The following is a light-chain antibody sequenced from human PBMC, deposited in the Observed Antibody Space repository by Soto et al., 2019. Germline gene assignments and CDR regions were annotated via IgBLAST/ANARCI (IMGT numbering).Light chain of an antibody. CDR2: NAS. CDR3: QQYKSVPNT. Sequence: DIQMTQSPSTLSASIGDRVTITCRASQNIDTWLAWYHQKPGQAPNLLIYNASILQIGVPSRFRGSGSGTEFSLTINSLQPDDFATYYCQQYKSVPNTFGQGTKLEI. V-gene: IGKV1-5*03. J-gene: IGKJ2*01. CDR1: QNIDTW.